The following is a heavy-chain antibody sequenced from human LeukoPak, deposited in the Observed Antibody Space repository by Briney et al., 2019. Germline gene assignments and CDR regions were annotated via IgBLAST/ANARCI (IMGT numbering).Heavy chain of an antibody. D-gene: IGHD6-13*01. CDR1: GFTFDDYA. CDR3: AKGPYSSSWYYFDY. J-gene: IGHJ4*02. CDR2: ISWNSGSI. V-gene: IGHV3-9*03. Sequence: PGGSLRLSCAASGFTFDDYAMHWVRQAPGKGLEWASGISWNSGSIGYADSVKGRFTISRDNAKNSLYLQMNSLRAEDMAVYYCAKGPYSSSWYYFDYWGQGTLVTVSS.